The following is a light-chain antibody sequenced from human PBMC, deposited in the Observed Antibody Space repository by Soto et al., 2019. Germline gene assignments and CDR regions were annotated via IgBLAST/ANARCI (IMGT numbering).Light chain of an antibody. J-gene: IGLJ3*02. CDR3: QTWGTGIQV. CDR1: SGHSSYA. CDR2: LNSDGSH. V-gene: IGLV4-69*01. Sequence: QAVVTQSPSASASLGASVKLTCTLSSGHSSYAIAWHQQQPEKGPRYLMKLNSDGSHSKGDGIPDRFSGSSSGAERYLTISSLQSEDEADYYCQTWGTGIQVFCGGTKVTVL.